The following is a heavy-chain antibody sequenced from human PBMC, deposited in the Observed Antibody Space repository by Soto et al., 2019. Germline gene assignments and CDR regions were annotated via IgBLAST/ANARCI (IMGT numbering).Heavy chain of an antibody. D-gene: IGHD4-17*01. J-gene: IGHJ4*02. CDR3: SKDKLRWNYFDY. V-gene: IGHV3-23*01. CDR1: GFTFGTYD. CDR2: ISGSGVST. Sequence: EVQLLESGGGLVQPGGSLRLSCAAPGFTFGTYDMIWVRQAPGKGLEWVSTISGSGVSTNYADSVKGRFTISRDNSKNTLYLQMNSLRAEDTAVYYCSKDKLRWNYFDYWGQGTLVTVSS.